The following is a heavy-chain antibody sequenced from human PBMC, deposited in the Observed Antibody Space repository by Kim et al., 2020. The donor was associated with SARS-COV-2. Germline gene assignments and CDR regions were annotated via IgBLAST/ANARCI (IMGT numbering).Heavy chain of an antibody. J-gene: IGHJ4*02. CDR3: ATGPNLEAHYFDY. Sequence: GGSLRLSCAASGFTFDDYAMHWVRQAPGKGLEWVSGISWNSGSIGYADSVKGRFTISRDNAKNSLYLQMSSLRAEDTALYYCATGPNLEAHYFDYWGQGTLVTVSS. D-gene: IGHD3-3*01. V-gene: IGHV3-9*01. CDR1: GFTFDDYA. CDR2: ISWNSGSI.